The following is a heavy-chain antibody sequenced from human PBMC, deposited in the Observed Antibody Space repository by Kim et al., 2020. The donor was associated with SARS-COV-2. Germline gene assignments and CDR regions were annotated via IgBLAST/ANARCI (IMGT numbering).Heavy chain of an antibody. CDR3: ARGRKAMAPHYYYYGMDV. Sequence: SETLSLTCAVYGGSFSCYYWSWIRQPPWKGLEWIGEINHIGSTNYNPSLKSRVTISVDTSKNQFSLKLSSVTAADTAVYYCARGRKAMAPHYYYYGMDVWGQGTTVTVSS. CDR2: INHIGST. CDR1: GGSFSCYY. V-gene: IGHV4-34*01. D-gene: IGHD5-18*01. J-gene: IGHJ6*02.